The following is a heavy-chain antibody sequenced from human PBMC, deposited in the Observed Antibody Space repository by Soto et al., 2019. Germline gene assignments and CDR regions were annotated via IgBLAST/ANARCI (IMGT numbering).Heavy chain of an antibody. CDR3: ARGVFSGLGELSFIIRKTDYYMDV. D-gene: IGHD3-16*02. J-gene: IGHJ6*03. V-gene: IGHV1-8*01. CDR2: MNPNSGNT. Sequence: ASVKVSCKASGYTFTSYDINWVRQATGQGLEWMGWMNPNSGNTGYAQKFQGRVTMTRNTSISTAYMELSSLRSEDTAVYYCARGVFSGLGELSFIIRKTDYYMDVWGKGTTVTVSS. CDR1: GYTFTSYD.